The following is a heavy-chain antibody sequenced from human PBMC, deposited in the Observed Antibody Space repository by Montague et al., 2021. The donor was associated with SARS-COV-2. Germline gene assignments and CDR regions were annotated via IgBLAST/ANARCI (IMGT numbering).Heavy chain of an antibody. CDR1: GGSIGTYC. J-gene: IGHJ6*02. D-gene: IGHD4-17*01. CDR3: ARGNYGDWGYYGLDV. Sequence: SETLSLICTVSGGSIGTYCWNWIRQSPGKGLEWLGYIYYTGSTKYSPSLKSRVTISMDTSRDQLSLRLKSVTAADTAVYYCARGNYGDWGYYGLDVWGQGTTVIVSS. CDR2: IYYTGST. V-gene: IGHV4-59*01.